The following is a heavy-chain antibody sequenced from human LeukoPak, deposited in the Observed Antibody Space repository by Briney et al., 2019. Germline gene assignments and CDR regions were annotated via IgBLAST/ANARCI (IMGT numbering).Heavy chain of an antibody. D-gene: IGHD1-26*01. CDR3: TRNTGSHLGPGDS. CDR2: IRSDGTTK. CDR1: GFTVSPNA. J-gene: IGHJ4*02. V-gene: IGHV3-30*04. Sequence: GRSLRLSCAASGFTVSPNAMHWFGLATVYFLLSLSVIRSDGTTKYYVDSVKGRFTISRDNSQNTLSLQMDSLRPEDTAIYYCTRNTGSHLGPGDSWGRGTLVTVSS.